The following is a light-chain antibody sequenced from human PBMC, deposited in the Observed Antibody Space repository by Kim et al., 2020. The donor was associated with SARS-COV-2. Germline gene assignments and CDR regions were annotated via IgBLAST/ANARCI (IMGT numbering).Light chain of an antibody. J-gene: IGLJ2*01. CDR3: NSRDSSGNHLVV. Sequence: EQQVMITCQGDSLRSYYASWYQQKPGQAPVLVIYGKNNRPSGIPDRFSGSSSGNTASLTITGAQAEDEADYYCNSRDSSGNHLVVFGGGTQLTVL. CDR1: SLRSYY. V-gene: IGLV3-19*01. CDR2: GKN.